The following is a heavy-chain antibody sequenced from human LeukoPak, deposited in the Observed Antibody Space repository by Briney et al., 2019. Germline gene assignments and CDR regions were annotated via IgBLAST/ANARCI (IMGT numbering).Heavy chain of an antibody. CDR3: AKISSSAESNFDY. CDR1: GFTFTTYA. CDR2: IWPDGSKK. Sequence: PGGSLRLSCAASGFTFTTYAMHWVRQAPGKGLEWVAFIWPDGSKKYYADSVKGRFAISRENSTNTVYLQMNDLRPEYTALYFCAKISSSAESNFDYWGQGTLLTVSS. V-gene: IGHV3-33*08. D-gene: IGHD6-25*01. J-gene: IGHJ4*02.